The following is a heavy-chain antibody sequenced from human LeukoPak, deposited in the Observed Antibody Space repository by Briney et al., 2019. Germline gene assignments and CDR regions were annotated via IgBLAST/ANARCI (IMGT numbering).Heavy chain of an antibody. V-gene: IGHV1-69*10. J-gene: IGHJ6*02. D-gene: IGHD3-3*01. CDR3: ARGTTSEIFGVVLSYYYYGMDV. CDR2: IIPIFGLA. Sequence: SVKVSCKASGGTFSSYAIRWVRQAPGQGLEWMGGIIPIFGLANNAQKFQGRVTITADKSTSTAYMELSSLRSEDTAVYYCARGTTSEIFGVVLSYYYYGMDVWGQGTTVTVSS. CDR1: GGTFSSYA.